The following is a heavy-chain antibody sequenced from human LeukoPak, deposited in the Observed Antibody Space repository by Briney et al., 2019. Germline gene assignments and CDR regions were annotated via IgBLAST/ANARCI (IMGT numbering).Heavy chain of an antibody. V-gene: IGHV4-39*01. D-gene: IGHD6-13*01. CDR2: ISYSGST. CDR1: AASISSSSNY. Sequence: SETLSLTCIVLAASISSSSNYWGWIRQPPGKGLEWIGSISYSGSTYYNPSLTSRVTISVDTSKNEFSLKLSSVTATDTAIYYCARQGHSISWLFDYWGQGTLVTVSS. J-gene: IGHJ4*02. CDR3: ARQGHSISWLFDY.